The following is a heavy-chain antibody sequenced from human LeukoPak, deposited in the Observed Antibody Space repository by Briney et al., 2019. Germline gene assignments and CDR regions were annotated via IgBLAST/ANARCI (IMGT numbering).Heavy chain of an antibody. CDR3: TSWSIVGATPSVTANY. CDR1: GFTFSGSA. V-gene: IGHV3-73*01. Sequence: GGSLRLSCAASGFTFSGSAMHWVRQASGKGLEWVGRIRSKANSYATPYAASVKGRFTISRDDSKNTAYLQMNSLKTEDTAVYYCTSWSIVGATPSVTANYWGQGTLVTVSS. J-gene: IGHJ4*02. CDR2: IRSKANSYAT. D-gene: IGHD1-26*01.